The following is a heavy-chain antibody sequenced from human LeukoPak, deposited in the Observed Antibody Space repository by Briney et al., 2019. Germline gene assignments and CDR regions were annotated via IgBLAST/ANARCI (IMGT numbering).Heavy chain of an antibody. Sequence: SETLSLTCTVSGGSVSSGSYYWSWIRQPPGKGLEWLGYIYYSGRTNYNPSFKSRVTISVATSKNQFSLKLSSVTAADTAVYSCARGGGWNVGVDYWGQGTLVTVSS. J-gene: IGHJ4*02. D-gene: IGHD1-1*01. CDR1: GGSVSSGSYY. CDR2: IYYSGRT. V-gene: IGHV4-61*01. CDR3: ARGGGWNVGVDY.